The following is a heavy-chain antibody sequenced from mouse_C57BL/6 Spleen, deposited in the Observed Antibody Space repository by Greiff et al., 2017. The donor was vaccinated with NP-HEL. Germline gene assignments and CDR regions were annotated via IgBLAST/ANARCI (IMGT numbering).Heavy chain of an antibody. CDR1: GYTFTSYT. CDR3: ASAAQATWGFAY. CDR2: INPSSGDT. Sequence: VQLQQSGAELARPGASVKMSCKASGYTFTSYTMHWVNQRPGQGLEWIGYINPSSGDTIYNQKFKDKATLTADKSSSTAYMQLSSLTSEDSAVYYCASAAQATWGFAYGGQGTLVTVSA. J-gene: IGHJ3*01. D-gene: IGHD3-2*02. V-gene: IGHV1-4*01.